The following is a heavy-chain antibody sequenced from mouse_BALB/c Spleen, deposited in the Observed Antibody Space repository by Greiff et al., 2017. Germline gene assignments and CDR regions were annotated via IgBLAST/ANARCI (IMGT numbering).Heavy chain of an antibody. Sequence: QVQLQQSGAELAKPGASVKMSCKASGYTFTSYWMHWVKQRPGQGLEWIGYINPSTGYTEYNQKFKDKATLTADKSSSTAYMQLSSLTSEDSAVYYCASEWAWFAYWGQGTLVTVSA. V-gene: IGHV1-7*01. CDR3: ASEWAWFAY. D-gene: IGHD1-3*01. CDR1: GYTFTSYW. CDR2: INPSTGYT. J-gene: IGHJ3*01.